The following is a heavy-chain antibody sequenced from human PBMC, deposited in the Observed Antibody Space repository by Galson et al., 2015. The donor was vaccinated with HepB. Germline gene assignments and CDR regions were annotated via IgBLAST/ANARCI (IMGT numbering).Heavy chain of an antibody. CDR1: GFTVSSSY. V-gene: IGHV3-53*01. Sequence: LRLSCAASGFTVSSSYMNWVRQAPWKGLEWVSVIHSGGDTYYADSVKGRFTITRDNSKNTAYLQMTGLRVEDTAVYYCTRGWVGATRFAYWGQGTLASVSS. CDR2: IHSGGDT. J-gene: IGHJ4*02. CDR3: TRGWVGATRFAY. D-gene: IGHD1-26*01.